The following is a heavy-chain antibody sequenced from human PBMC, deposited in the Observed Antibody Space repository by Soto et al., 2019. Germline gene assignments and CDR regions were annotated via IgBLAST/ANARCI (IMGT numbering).Heavy chain of an antibody. Sequence: GGSLRLSCVGSGSTFSNYSINWVRQAPGKGLEWVSSISSRSDIYYADSVKGRFTISRDNAKNSVSLQMNSLRAEDTAVYYCAREYTAWPLAYGLDVWGQGTTVTVSS. CDR2: ISSRSDI. CDR1: GSTFSNYS. D-gene: IGHD2-2*02. CDR3: AREYTAWPLAYGLDV. V-gene: IGHV3-21*01. J-gene: IGHJ6*02.